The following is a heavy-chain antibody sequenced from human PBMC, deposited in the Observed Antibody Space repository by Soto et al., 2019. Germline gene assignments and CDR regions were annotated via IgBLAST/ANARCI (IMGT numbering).Heavy chain of an antibody. CDR2: SGAYNGNT. V-gene: IGHV1-18*01. CDR3: ARDRVGLRRTTPPSDAFHI. J-gene: IGHJ3*02. CDR1: GYTFINYA. D-gene: IGHD4-17*01. Sequence: QVQLVQSGAEVKNPGASVKVSCKASGYTFINYAISWVRQAPGPGLEWMGWSGAYNGNTVYAQKFQRRLTMTTDTSTSTAYLELRSLTSDDAAVYYCARDRVGLRRTTPPSDAFHIWGQGTVVTVSS.